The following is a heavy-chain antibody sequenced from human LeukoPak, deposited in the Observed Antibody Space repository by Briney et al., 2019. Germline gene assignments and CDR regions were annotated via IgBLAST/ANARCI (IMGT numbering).Heavy chain of an antibody. J-gene: IGHJ4*02. CDR3: ARALYCGGDCHTLYYFDY. Sequence: SETLSLTCAVSGGSISSGGYSWSWVRQPPGKGLEWIAYIYHSGSTYYNPSLKSRFTISVDRSKNQFSLKLSSVTAADTAVYYCARALYCGGDCHTLYYFDYWGQGTLVTVSS. CDR1: GGSISSGGYS. V-gene: IGHV4-30-2*01. CDR2: IYHSGST. D-gene: IGHD2-21*02.